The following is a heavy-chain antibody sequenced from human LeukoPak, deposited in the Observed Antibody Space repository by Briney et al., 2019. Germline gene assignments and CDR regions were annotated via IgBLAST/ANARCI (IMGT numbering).Heavy chain of an antibody. D-gene: IGHD4-17*01. V-gene: IGHV3-30*18. Sequence: GGSLRLSCAASGFTFSNYGMHWVRQAPGKGLEWVSFISFDGNTKYYADSVKGRFTISRDNSKSTLYLQMNSLRADDTAVFYCAKGIAGLRSSVDYWGQGTLVTVSS. CDR2: ISFDGNTK. CDR3: AKGIAGLRSSVDY. CDR1: GFTFSNYG. J-gene: IGHJ4*02.